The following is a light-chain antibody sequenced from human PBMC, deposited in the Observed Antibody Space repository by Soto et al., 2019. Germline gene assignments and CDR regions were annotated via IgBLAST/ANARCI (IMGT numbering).Light chain of an antibody. J-gene: IGKJ4*01. CDR1: QSVSSNY. Sequence: EIVLTQSPATLSLSPGERATLSCRASQSVSSNYLAWYQQKPGQAPRLLIYGASSRATGIPDRFSGSGSGTDFTLTISRLEPEDFAVYYCQQYVRSQLTFGGGTKVDIK. CDR2: GAS. V-gene: IGKV3-20*01. CDR3: QQYVRSQLT.